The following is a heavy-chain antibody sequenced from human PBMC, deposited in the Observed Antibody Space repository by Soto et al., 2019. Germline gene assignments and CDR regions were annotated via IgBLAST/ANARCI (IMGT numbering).Heavy chain of an antibody. CDR3: ARQGSY. CDR1: GVSISDTSYY. V-gene: IGHV4-39*01. J-gene: IGHJ4*02. CDR2: IYFNGNT. Sequence: QLQLQESGPGLVKPSETLSLTCNVSGVSISDTSYYWGWIRQPPGKGLEWIGTIYFNGNTCYNPSLKSRLTISVDTSKNQFSLRLTSVTAADTAVYYCARQGSYWGQGTLVAVSS.